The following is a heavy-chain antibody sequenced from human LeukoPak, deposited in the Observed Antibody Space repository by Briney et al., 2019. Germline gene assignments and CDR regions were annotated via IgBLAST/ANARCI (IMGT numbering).Heavy chain of an antibody. CDR1: GFTVSSNY. J-gene: IGHJ4*02. Sequence: GGSLRLSCAASGFTVSSNYMSWVRQAPGKGLEWVSVIYSGGSTYYADSVKGRFTISRDNSKNTLYLQMNSLRAEDTAVYYCARDLGSSTAHYFDYWGQGTLVTVSS. CDR3: ARDLGSSTAHYFDY. V-gene: IGHV3-53*01. CDR2: IYSGGST. D-gene: IGHD6-13*01.